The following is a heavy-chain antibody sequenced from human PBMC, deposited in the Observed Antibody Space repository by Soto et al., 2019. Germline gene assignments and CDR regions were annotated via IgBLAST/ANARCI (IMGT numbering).Heavy chain of an antibody. CDR1: GFTFSTYG. Sequence: QVQLVESGGGVVQPGRSLRLSCAASGFTFSTYGMHWVRQAPGKGLEWVAVISYDGSNKYYADSVKGRLTISRDNSKNTLYLQMSSLRAEDTAVYYCAKGFSYSVIDYWGQGTLGTVSS. CDR3: AKGFSYSVIDY. V-gene: IGHV3-30*18. CDR2: ISYDGSNK. J-gene: IGHJ4*02. D-gene: IGHD5-18*01.